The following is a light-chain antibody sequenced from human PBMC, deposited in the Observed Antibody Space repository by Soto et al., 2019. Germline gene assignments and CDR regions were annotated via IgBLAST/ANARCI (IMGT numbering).Light chain of an antibody. CDR3: ETWASNPPPV. Sequence: QLVLTQSSSASASLGSSVKLTCTLSSGHSSYIIALHQQQTGKAPRYLRKLEGSGRYNKGSGVPDSFAGSSSGADRYLTISNLQVEDEDDYYCETWASNPPPVFGGGTKLTVL. CDR1: SGHSSYI. V-gene: IGLV4-60*02. CDR2: LEGSGRY. J-gene: IGLJ3*02.